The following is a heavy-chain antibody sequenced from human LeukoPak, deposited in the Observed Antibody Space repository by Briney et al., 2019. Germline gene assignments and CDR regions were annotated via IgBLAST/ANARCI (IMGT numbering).Heavy chain of an antibody. CDR2: IKQDGSEK. CDR1: GFTFSSYS. V-gene: IGHV3-7*01. Sequence: GGSLRLSCAASGFTFSSYSMNWVRQAPGKGLECVANIKQDGSEKYYVDSLMGRFTISRDNAKNSLYLQMNSLRAEDTAVYYCARDGFVSRFLDSWGQGTLVTVSS. CDR3: ARDGFVSRFLDS. D-gene: IGHD3-3*01. J-gene: IGHJ4*02.